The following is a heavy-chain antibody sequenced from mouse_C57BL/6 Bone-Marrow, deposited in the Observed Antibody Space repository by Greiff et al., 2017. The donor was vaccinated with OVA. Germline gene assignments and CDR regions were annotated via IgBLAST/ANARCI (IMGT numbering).Heavy chain of an antibody. CDR2: INPNNGGT. V-gene: IGHV1-26*01. CDR1: GYTFTDYY. J-gene: IGHJ3*01. CDR3: ARGEPVAY. Sequence: VQLQQSGPELVKPGASVKISCKASGYTFTDYYMNWVKQSHGKSLEWIGDINPNNGGTSYNQKFKGKATLTVDKSSSTAYMELRSLTSEDSAVDYCARGEPVAYWGQGTLVTVSA.